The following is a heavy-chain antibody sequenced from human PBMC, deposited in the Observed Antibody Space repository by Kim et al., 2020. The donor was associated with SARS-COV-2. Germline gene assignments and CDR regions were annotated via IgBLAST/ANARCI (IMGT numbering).Heavy chain of an antibody. D-gene: IGHD2-21*02. J-gene: IGHJ5*02. CDR2: ISYDGSNK. CDR3: ARDKLAYCGGDCSGIDP. Sequence: GGSLRLSCAASGFTFSSYAMHWVRQAPGKGLEWVAVISYDGSNKYYADSVKGRFTISRDNSKNTLYLQMNSLRAEDTAVYYCARDKLAYCGGDCSGIDPWGQGTLVTVSS. V-gene: IGHV3-30*04. CDR1: GFTFSSYA.